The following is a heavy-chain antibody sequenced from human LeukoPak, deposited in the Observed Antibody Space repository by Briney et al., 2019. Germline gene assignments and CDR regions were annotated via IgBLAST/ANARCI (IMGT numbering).Heavy chain of an antibody. V-gene: IGHV3-30*02. CDR2: TQYDGINE. J-gene: IGHJ3*02. CDR3: ARDHHRRHYDSQARDTFDI. D-gene: IGHD3-22*01. Sequence: GGSLRLSCAASGFTFSSYGMHWVRQAPGKGLEWVAYTQYDGINEQYADSVKGRFSISRDSSKNILYLQMNSLRAEDTAVYYCARDHHRRHYDSQARDTFDIWGQGTMVTVSS. CDR1: GFTFSSYG.